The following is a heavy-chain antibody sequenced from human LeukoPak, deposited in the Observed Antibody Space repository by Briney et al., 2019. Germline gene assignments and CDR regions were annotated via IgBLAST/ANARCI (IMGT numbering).Heavy chain of an antibody. CDR3: ARVKAVAGRLAHYYYGMDV. J-gene: IGHJ6*02. D-gene: IGHD6-19*01. CDR2: INPNSGGT. CDR1: GYTFTGYY. V-gene: IGHV1-2*02. Sequence: ASVKVSCKASGYTFTGYYMHWVRQAPGQGLEWMGWINPNSGGTNYAQKFQGRVTMTRDTSISTAYMELSRLRSDDTAVYYCARVKAVAGRLAHYYYGMDVWGQGTTVTVSS.